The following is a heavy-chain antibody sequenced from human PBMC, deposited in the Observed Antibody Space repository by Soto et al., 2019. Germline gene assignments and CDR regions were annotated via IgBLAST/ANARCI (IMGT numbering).Heavy chain of an antibody. D-gene: IGHD3-3*02. J-gene: IGHJ6*02. Sequence: GESLKISCKGSGYSFTSYWISWVRQMPGKGLEWMGRIDPSDSYTNYSPSFQGHVTISADKSISTAYLQWSSLKASDTAMYYCARHLWLTPFLNGMDVWGQGTTVTVSS. CDR1: GYSFTSYW. V-gene: IGHV5-10-1*01. CDR2: IDPSDSYT. CDR3: ARHLWLTPFLNGMDV.